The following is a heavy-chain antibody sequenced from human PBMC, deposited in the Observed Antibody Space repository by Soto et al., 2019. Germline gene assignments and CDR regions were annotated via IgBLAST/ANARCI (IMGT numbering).Heavy chain of an antibody. CDR1: GYTFTSYA. CDR2: INAGNGNT. D-gene: IGHD3-16*02. CDR3: ARAYYDYVWGSYRPRFDY. V-gene: IGHV1-3*01. Sequence: ASVKVSCKASGYTFTSYAMHWVRQAPGQRLEWMGWINAGNGNTKYSQKFQGRVTITRDTSASTAYMELSSLRSEDTAVYYCARAYYDYVWGSYRPRFDYWGQGTLVTVSS. J-gene: IGHJ4*02.